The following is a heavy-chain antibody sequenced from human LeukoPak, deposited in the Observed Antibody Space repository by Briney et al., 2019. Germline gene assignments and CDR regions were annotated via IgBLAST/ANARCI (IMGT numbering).Heavy chain of an antibody. CDR3: ARVNSAQWLVGLNFDY. CDR1: GYTFNSYG. Sequence: GASVKVSCKASGYTFNSYGITWVRQAPGQGLEWMGWISVYNGNKNYAQKFQGRVTMTTDTSTSTAYMEVRSLRSDDTAVYYCARVNSAQWLVGLNFDYWGQGTLVTVSS. CDR2: ISVYNGNK. V-gene: IGHV1-18*01. D-gene: IGHD6-19*01. J-gene: IGHJ4*02.